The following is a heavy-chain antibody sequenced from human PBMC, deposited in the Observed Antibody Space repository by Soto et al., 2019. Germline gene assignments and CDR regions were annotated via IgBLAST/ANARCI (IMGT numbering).Heavy chain of an antibody. CDR3: AKRDSLAYGLDV. J-gene: IGHJ6*02. V-gene: IGHV3-30*18. CDR1: GFTFSTYG. CDR2: ISYDGRNK. Sequence: LRLSCAASGFTFSTYGMHWVRQAPGKGLEWVAVISYDGRNKDYADSVKGRFTISRDNFKDTLFLQMNTLRPEDSGVYYCAKRDSLAYGLDVWGQGTTATVSS. D-gene: IGHD3-22*01.